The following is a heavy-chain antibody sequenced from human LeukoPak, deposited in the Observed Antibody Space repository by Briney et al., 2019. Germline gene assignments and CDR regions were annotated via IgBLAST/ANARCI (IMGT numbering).Heavy chain of an antibody. CDR2: INPNSGGT. D-gene: IGHD5-12*01. CDR1: GYTFTSYD. Sequence: ASVKVSCKASGYTFTSYDINWVRQATGQGLEWMGRINPNSGGTNYAQKFQGRVTMTRDTSISTAYMELSRLRSDDTAVYYCARGGYSGYDFNYWGQGTLVTVSS. J-gene: IGHJ4*02. V-gene: IGHV1-2*06. CDR3: ARGGYSGYDFNY.